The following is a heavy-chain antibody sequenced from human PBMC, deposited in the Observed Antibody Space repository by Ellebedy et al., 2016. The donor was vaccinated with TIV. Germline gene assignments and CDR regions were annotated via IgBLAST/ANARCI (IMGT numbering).Heavy chain of an antibody. J-gene: IGHJ6*02. V-gene: IGHV4-39*01. Sequence: SETLSLXXTVSGGSISSSSYYWGWIRQPPGKGLEWIGSIYYSGSTYYNPSLKSRVTISVDTSKNQFSLKLSSVTAADTAVYYCARLGVYSLPGYYYYYGMDVWGQGTTVTVSS. CDR3: ARLGVYSLPGYYYYYGMDV. D-gene: IGHD6-6*01. CDR2: IYYSGST. CDR1: GGSISSSSYY.